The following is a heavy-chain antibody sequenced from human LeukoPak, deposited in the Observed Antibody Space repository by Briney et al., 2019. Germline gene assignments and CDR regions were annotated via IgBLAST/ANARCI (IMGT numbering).Heavy chain of an antibody. CDR1: GFTFSNYV. CDR3: AKGDSTGYYYHFGYYFDY. V-gene: IGHV3-30*18. J-gene: IGHJ4*02. CDR2: IAHDGSNK. D-gene: IGHD3-22*01. Sequence: GGSLRLSCAASGFTFSNYVMQWVRQTPGKGLEWVALIAHDGSNKYYADSVKGRFTISRENSKNTLFLQMNSLRAEDTAVYYCAKGDSTGYYYHFGYYFDYWSQGTLVTVSS.